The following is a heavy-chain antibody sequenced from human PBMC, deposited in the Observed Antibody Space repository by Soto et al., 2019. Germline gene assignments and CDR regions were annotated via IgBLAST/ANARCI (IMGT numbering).Heavy chain of an antibody. D-gene: IGHD3-9*01. V-gene: IGHV1-18*01. J-gene: IGHJ4*02. CDR2: ISPHNRNT. CDR3: ARDEGGYDILTGYYKAHHFDQ. Sequence: QVQLVQSGAEVKRPGDSVKVSCQASGYTFGHFYITWVRQAPGQGLEWMGAISPHNRNTNYAEKFRGRVTMTTDTSTTTAYMALRSLRSDDTAVYYCARDEGGYDILTGYYKAHHFDQWGQGDLVTVSS. CDR1: GYTFGHFY.